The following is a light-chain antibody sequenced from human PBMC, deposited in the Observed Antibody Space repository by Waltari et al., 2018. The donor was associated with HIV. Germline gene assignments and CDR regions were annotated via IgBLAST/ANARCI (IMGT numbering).Light chain of an antibody. CDR1: STAVGGSHL. V-gene: IGLV2-23*02. CDR2: EVS. Sequence: QSALTQPASVSGSPGQSITISCTGTSTAVGGSHLFSWYQQHAGEAPKVMTYEVSKRPSGVSNRFSGSKSGNTASLTISGLQAEDEADYYCCSYAGASGTVFGGGTKLTVL. CDR3: CSYAGASGTV. J-gene: IGLJ2*01.